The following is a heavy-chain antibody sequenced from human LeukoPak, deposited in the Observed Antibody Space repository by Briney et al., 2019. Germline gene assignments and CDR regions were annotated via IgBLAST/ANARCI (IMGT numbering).Heavy chain of an antibody. V-gene: IGHV3-30-3*01. CDR3: AKDSSDYSYYFDY. CDR1: GFTFSSYA. CDR2: ISYDGSNN. Sequence: GGSLRLSCAAYGFTFSSYAMHWVRQAPGKGLEWVAVISYDGSNNYYADSVKGRFTIARDNSKNTLYLQMNSLRAEDTAVYYCAKDSSDYSYYFDYWGQGTLVTVSS. J-gene: IGHJ4*02. D-gene: IGHD4-17*01.